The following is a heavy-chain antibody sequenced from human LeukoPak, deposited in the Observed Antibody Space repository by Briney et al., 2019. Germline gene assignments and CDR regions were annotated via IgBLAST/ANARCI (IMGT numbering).Heavy chain of an antibody. Sequence: CXXSGFTFSSYGMHWVRQAPGKGLEWVAFIRYDGSNKYYADSVKGRFTISRDNSKNTVYLKMNSLKNEDTAVYYCXXGXXXXPPLHDLWGKGTTVTVSS. V-gene: IGHV3-30*02. J-gene: IGHJ6*04. CDR3: XXGXXXXPPLHDL. CDR2: IRYDGSNK. CDR1: GFTFSSYG. D-gene: IGHD4-11*01.